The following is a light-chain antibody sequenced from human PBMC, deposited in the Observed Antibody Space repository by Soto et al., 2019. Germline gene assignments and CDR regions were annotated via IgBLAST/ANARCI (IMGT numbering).Light chain of an antibody. CDR3: QQYNSYS. Sequence: DIQMTQSPSSLSASVGNRVTITCRASQSISTYLNWYQKKPGKAPNLLIYDASRLQSGVPSRFSGSGGGTDFTLSISSVQPEDFATYYCQQYNSYSFGQGTKVDIK. J-gene: IGKJ1*01. CDR1: QSISTY. V-gene: IGKV1-39*01. CDR2: DAS.